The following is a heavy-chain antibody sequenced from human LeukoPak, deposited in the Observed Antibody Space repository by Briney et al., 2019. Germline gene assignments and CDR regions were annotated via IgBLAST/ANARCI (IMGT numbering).Heavy chain of an antibody. V-gene: IGHV3-53*01. CDR2: IYSGGST. CDR3: ARAHPYDPFAFDI. Sequence: GGSLRLSCAASGFTVSSNYMSWVRQAPGKGLEWVSVIYSGGSTYYADSVKGRFTISRDNSKNTLYLQMNSLRAEDTAVYYCARAHPYDPFAFDIWGQGTMVTVSS. CDR1: GFTVSSNY. J-gene: IGHJ3*02. D-gene: IGHD2-21*01.